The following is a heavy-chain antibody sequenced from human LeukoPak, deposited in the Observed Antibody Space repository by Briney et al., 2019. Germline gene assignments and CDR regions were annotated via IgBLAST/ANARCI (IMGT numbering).Heavy chain of an antibody. Sequence: PGGSLRLSCAASGFTFSTYAMNWVRQAPGKGLEWVSYISSGSGTIYYVDSVKGRFTISRDNAKNSLYPQMNSLRDEDTAVYYCATERYYGSGAYPYFFDYWGQGTLVTVSS. D-gene: IGHD3-10*01. CDR2: ISSGSGTI. V-gene: IGHV3-48*02. J-gene: IGHJ4*02. CDR1: GFTFSTYA. CDR3: ATERYYGSGAYPYFFDY.